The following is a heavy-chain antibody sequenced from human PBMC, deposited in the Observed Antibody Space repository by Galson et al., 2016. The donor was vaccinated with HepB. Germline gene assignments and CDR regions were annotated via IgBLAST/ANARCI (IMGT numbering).Heavy chain of an antibody. J-gene: IGHJ6*02. Sequence: SVKVSCKASGGTFSSYALSWVRQAPGQGLEWMGGIIPLYGTTNYAQKFQGRVSISADESTSTAYMELSSLRSEDSAVYYCASRDCISTSCALDVWGPGTTVTVSS. CDR2: IIPLYGTT. CDR1: GGTFSSYA. V-gene: IGHV1-69*13. CDR3: ASRDCISTSCALDV. D-gene: IGHD2-2*01.